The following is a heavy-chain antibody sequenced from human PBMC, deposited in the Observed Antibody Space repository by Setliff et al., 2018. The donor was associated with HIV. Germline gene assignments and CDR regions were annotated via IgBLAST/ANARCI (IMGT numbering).Heavy chain of an antibody. CDR3: AREGGLRYFDWLLSPPYYYYYYMDV. CDR2: IVYSGTT. D-gene: IGHD3-9*01. Sequence: SETLSLTCTVSGGSIIINDYYWGWIRQSPGKGLEWIGSIVYSGTTYYNPSLKSRVTISVDTSKNQFSLKLSSVTAADMAVYYCAREGGLRYFDWLLSPPYYYYYYMDVWGKGTTVTVSS. V-gene: IGHV4-39*07. J-gene: IGHJ6*03. CDR1: GGSIIINDYY.